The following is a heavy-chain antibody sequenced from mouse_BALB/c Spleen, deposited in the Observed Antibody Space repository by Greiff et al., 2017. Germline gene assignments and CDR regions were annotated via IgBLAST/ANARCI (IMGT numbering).Heavy chain of an antibody. CDR2: INPSTGYT. V-gene: IGHV1-7*01. CDR1: GYTFTSYW. Sequence: QVQLQQSGAELAKPGASVKMSCKASGYTFTSYWMHWVKQRPGQGLEWIGYINPSTGYTEYNQKFKDKATLTADKSSSTAYMQLSSLTSEDSAVYYCASAFYYDYDGYAMDYWGQGTSVTVSS. CDR3: ASAFYYDYDGYAMDY. D-gene: IGHD2-4*01. J-gene: IGHJ4*01.